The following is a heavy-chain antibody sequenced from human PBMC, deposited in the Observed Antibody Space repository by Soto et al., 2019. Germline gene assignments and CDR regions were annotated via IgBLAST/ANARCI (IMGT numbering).Heavy chain of an antibody. J-gene: IGHJ4*02. CDR1: GGSISSSGHY. D-gene: IGHD5-12*01. CDR2: IFYTGNT. V-gene: IGHV4-31*03. CDR3: ARLRGGYNHVNFDY. Sequence: SETLSLTCTVSGGSISSSGHYWSWIRQHPGKGLEWIGYIFYTGNTYYNPSLKSRLIISVDTSKNQFSLKLSSVTAADTAVYYCARLRGGYNHVNFDYWGQGTLVTVSS.